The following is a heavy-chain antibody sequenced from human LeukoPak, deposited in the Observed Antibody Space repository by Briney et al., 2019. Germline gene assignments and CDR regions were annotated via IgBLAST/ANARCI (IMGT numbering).Heavy chain of an antibody. Sequence: PSATLSLTCAVYGGSFSGYYWSWIRQPPGKGLEWIGEINHSGSTNYNPSLKSRVTISVDTSKNQFSLKLSSVTAADTAVYYCARGLVATYYDFWSGYTKRWFDPWGQGTLVTVSS. J-gene: IGHJ5*02. D-gene: IGHD3-3*01. CDR3: ARGLVATYYDFWSGYTKRWFDP. V-gene: IGHV4-34*01. CDR2: INHSGST. CDR1: GGSFSGYY.